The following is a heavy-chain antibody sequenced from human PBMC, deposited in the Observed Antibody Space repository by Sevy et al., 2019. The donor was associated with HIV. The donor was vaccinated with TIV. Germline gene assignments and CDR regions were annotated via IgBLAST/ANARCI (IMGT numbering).Heavy chain of an antibody. CDR2: ISGRGGST. J-gene: IGHJ4*02. Sequence: GGSLRLSCAASGFTFSSYAMSWVRQAPGKGLEWVSAISGRGGSTYYADSVKGRFTISRDNSKNTLYLQMNSLRAEDTAVYYCAKDYYDSSGYYYLASPTFDYWGQGTLVTVSS. V-gene: IGHV3-23*01. D-gene: IGHD3-22*01. CDR3: AKDYYDSSGYYYLASPTFDY. CDR1: GFTFSSYA.